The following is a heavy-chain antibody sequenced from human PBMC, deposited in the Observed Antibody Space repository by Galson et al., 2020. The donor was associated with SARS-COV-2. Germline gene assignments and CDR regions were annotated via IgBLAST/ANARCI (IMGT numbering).Heavy chain of an antibody. J-gene: IGHJ4*02. V-gene: IGHV4-59*01. CDR2: IHYSGTT. CDR3: TRVAVHGYSDY. Sequence: SETLSLTCTVSGGSISPYYWSWIRPAPEPGLEWIAYIHYSGTTRYNPSLESRVTISVDTSKNQFSLRLNSVTAADTAVYYCTRVAVHGYSDYWGQGALVTVSS. CDR1: GGSISPYY. D-gene: IGHD3-22*01.